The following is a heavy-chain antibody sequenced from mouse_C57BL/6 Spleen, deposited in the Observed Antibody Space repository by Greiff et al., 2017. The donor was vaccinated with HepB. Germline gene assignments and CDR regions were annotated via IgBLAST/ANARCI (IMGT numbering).Heavy chain of an antibody. J-gene: IGHJ1*03. V-gene: IGHV1-39*01. CDR3: ARGDYSNQGGYFDV. CDR1: GYSFTDYN. Sequence: EVQVVESGPELVKPGASVKISCKASGYSFTDYNMNWVKQSNGKSLEWIGVINPNYGTTSYNQKFKGKATLTVDQSSSTAYMQLNSLTSEDSAVYYCARGDYSNQGGYFDVWGTGTTVTVSS. CDR2: INPNYGTT. D-gene: IGHD2-5*01.